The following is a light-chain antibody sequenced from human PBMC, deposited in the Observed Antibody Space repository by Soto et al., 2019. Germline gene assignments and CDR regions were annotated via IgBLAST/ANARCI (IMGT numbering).Light chain of an antibody. Sequence: QSVLTQPASVSGSPGQSITISCTGTSIDVGTYNLVSWYRQYPGTAPKLLLYEVTKLPSGVSSRFSGSKSGNTASLTISGLQPEDEADYFCCSYAGSQTFVVFGGGTKLTVL. CDR3: CSYAGSQTFVV. CDR2: EVT. V-gene: IGLV2-23*02. CDR1: SIDVGTYNL. J-gene: IGLJ2*01.